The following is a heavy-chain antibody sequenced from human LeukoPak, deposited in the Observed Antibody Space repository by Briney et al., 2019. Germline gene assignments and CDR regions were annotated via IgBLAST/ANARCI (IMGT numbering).Heavy chain of an antibody. CDR2: FSWNAGSL. V-gene: IGHV3-9*01. CDR1: GFTFDDYA. D-gene: IGHD3-10*01. CDR3: ARGSMVRGYYYYGMDV. J-gene: IGHJ6*02. Sequence: GGSLRLSCAASGFTFDDYAMRWVRQGPGKGLEWVSGFSWNAGSLGYADSVKGRFTIFRDDAKNSLYLQMNSLRAEDTALYYCARGSMVRGYYYYGMDVWGQGTTVTVSS.